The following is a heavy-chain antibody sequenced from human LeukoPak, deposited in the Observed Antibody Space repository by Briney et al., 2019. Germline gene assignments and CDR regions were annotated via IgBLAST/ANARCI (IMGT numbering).Heavy chain of an antibody. CDR3: ARAGTYGDYVDY. D-gene: IGHD4-17*01. CDR2: LYYSGGT. Sequence: SETLSLTCTVSGGSISSYYWSWIRQPPGKGLEWIGYLYYSGGTNYNPSLKSRVTISVDTSKSQFSLKLSSVTAADTAVYYCARAGTYGDYVDYWGQGTLVTVSS. V-gene: IGHV4-59*01. J-gene: IGHJ4*02. CDR1: GGSISSYY.